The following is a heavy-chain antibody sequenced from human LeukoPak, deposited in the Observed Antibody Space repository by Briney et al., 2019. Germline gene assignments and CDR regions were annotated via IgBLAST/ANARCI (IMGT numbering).Heavy chain of an antibody. Sequence: GGSLRLSCAASGFIFSNYWMNWVRQAPGKGLMWVSRMNSDGSSTTYAESVKGRFTISRDNAKNTLFLQMNSLRAEDTAVYYCATTGSGSYYDYWGQGTLVTVSS. CDR1: GFIFSNYW. CDR3: ATTGSGSYYDY. V-gene: IGHV3-74*01. J-gene: IGHJ4*02. CDR2: MNSDGSST. D-gene: IGHD1-26*01.